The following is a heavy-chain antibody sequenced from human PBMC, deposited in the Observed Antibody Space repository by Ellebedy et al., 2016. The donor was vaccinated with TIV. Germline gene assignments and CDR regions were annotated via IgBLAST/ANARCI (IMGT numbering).Heavy chain of an antibody. J-gene: IGHJ4*02. CDR2: IIAIFGTA. CDR1: GGTFSSYA. CDR3: ARHSGNHIRGNYFDY. Sequence: ASVKVSCKASGGTFSSYAISWVRQAPGQGLEWMGGIIAIFGTANYEQKFQGRVMITADESTSTAYMELSSLRSEDTAVYYCARHSGNHIRGNYFDYWGQGTLVTVSS. V-gene: IGHV1-69*13. D-gene: IGHD5-12*01.